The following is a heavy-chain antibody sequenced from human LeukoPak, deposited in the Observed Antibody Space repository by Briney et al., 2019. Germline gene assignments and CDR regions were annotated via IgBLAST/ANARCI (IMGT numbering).Heavy chain of an antibody. D-gene: IGHD4-17*01. Sequence: PGGSLRLSCAASGFTFSSYGMHWVRQAPGKGLEWVAVIWYDGSNKYYADSVKGRFTISRDNSKNTLYLQMNSLRAEDTAVYYCARKDFDYGHIDYWAREPWSPSPQ. J-gene: IGHJ4*02. CDR2: IWYDGSNK. CDR3: ARKDFDYGHIDY. CDR1: GFTFSSYG. V-gene: IGHV3-33*01.